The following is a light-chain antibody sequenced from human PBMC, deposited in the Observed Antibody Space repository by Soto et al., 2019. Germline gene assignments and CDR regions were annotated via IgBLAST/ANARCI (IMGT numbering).Light chain of an antibody. Sequence: DIQLTQSPSFLSASVGDRVTITCRASQDISSYLAWYQQEPGKAPKVLMYGASILLSGVPSRFSGSGSGTEFTLTISSLQPEDFATYYCQQLNTYPLTFGGGTKVDIK. CDR2: GAS. CDR3: QQLNTYPLT. V-gene: IGKV1-9*01. CDR1: QDISSY. J-gene: IGKJ4*01.